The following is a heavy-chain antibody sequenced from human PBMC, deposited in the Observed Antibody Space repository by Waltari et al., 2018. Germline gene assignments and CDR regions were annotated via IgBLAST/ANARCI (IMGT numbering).Heavy chain of an antibody. J-gene: IGHJ4*02. V-gene: IGHV3-48*03. Sequence: EVQLVESGGGLVQPGGSLRLSCAASGLTFSSYELNWVRQAPGKGLEWVSYISSSGSTIYYADSVKCRFIISRDNAKNSLYLQMNSLRAEDTAVYYCATFGKTYYYFDYWGQGTLVTVSS. CDR3: ATFGKTYYYFDY. CDR2: ISSSGSTI. CDR1: GLTFSSYE. D-gene: IGHD3-16*01.